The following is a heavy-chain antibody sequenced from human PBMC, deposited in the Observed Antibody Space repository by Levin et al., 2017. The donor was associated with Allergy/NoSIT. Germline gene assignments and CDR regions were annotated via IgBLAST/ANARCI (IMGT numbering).Heavy chain of an antibody. Sequence: LSLTCAASGFPFSSYAMSWVRQAPGKGLEWVSAISGSGGSTYYADSVKGRFTISRDNSKNTLYLQMNSLRAEDTAVYYCAKVGSSGWYETYYYYYYGMDVWGQGTTVTVSS. CDR3: AKVGSSGWYETYYYYYYGMDV. J-gene: IGHJ6*02. D-gene: IGHD6-19*01. CDR2: ISGSGGST. V-gene: IGHV3-23*01. CDR1: GFPFSSYA.